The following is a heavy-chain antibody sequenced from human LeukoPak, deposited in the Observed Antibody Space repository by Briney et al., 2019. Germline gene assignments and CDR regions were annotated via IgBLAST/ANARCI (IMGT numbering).Heavy chain of an antibody. CDR3: AKDLRYYYDSSGYLDY. V-gene: IGHV3-30*02. CDR2: IRYDADNK. D-gene: IGHD3-22*01. Sequence: PGGSLRLSCAASGFTFSSYSMNWVRQAPGKGLEWVAFIRYDADNKFYADSVKGRFTISRDNSKNTLYLQMNSLRAEDTAVYYCAKDLRYYYDSSGYLDYWGQGTLVTVSS. CDR1: GFTFSSYS. J-gene: IGHJ4*02.